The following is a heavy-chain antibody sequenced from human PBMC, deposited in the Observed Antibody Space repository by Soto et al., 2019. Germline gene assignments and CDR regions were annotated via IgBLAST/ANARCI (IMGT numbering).Heavy chain of an antibody. V-gene: IGHV3-53*01. CDR3: AKGVVPAAMSRGFDY. CDR1: GFTVSSNY. J-gene: IGHJ4*02. D-gene: IGHD2-2*01. Sequence: PGGSLRLSCAASGFTVSSNYMSWVRQAPGKGLEWVSVIYSGGSTYYADSVKGRFTISRHNSKNTLYLQMNSLRAEDTAVYYCAKGVVPAAMSRGFDYWGQGTLVTVSS. CDR2: IYSGGST.